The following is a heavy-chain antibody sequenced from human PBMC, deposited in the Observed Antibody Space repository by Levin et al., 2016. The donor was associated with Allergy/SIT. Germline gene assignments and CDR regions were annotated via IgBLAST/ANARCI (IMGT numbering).Heavy chain of an antibody. J-gene: IGHJ4*02. CDR2: ICSSSTYI. Sequence: GGSLRLSCAASGFTFSSYTMNWVRQAPGKGLEWVSSICSSSTYIYYADSVKGRFTISRDNAKNSLYLQMNSLRAEDTAVYYCARGFTYYDSSGMDGYWGQGTLVTVSS. CDR3: ARGFTYYDSSGMDGY. CDR1: GFTFSSYT. D-gene: IGHD3-22*01. V-gene: IGHV3-21*01.